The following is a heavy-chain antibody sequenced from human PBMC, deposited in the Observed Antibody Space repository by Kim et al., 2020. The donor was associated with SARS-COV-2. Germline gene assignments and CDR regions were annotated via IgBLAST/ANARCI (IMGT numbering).Heavy chain of an antibody. CDR2: ISSSSSYT. J-gene: IGHJ6*02. Sequence: GGSLRLSCAASGFTFSDYYMSWIRQAPGKGLEWVSYISSSSSYTNYADSVKGRFTISRDNAKNSLYLQMNSLRAEDTAVYYCAREGSARTKMDVWGQGTTVTVSS. CDR1: GFTFSDYY. V-gene: IGHV3-11*06. CDR3: AREGSARTKMDV. D-gene: IGHD1-26*01.